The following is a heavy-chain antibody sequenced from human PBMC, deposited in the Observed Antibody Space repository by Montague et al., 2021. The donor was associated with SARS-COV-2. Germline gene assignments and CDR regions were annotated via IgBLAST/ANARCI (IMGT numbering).Heavy chain of an antibody. Sequence: SETLSLTCSVSGDSIRTNYWSCFLRPPGKRLEWIGCVDYSGGTANSPSPRSRVTISIDRSNKQFSLRLISVTTADAAEYYCTTGEGNYGWRYYFDYWGQGTLVTVSS. CDR1: GDSIRTNY. J-gene: IGHJ4*02. CDR2: VDYSGGT. D-gene: IGHD3-10*01. CDR3: TTGEGNYGWRYYFDY. V-gene: IGHV4-59*01.